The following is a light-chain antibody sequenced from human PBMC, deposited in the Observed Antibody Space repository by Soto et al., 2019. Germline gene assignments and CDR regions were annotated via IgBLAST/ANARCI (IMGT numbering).Light chain of an antibody. Sequence: LTGTDRTGDTNTGRASQSISRWLAWYQPKPGKAPKLLIHGATKLPSGVPSRFSGSGSGTDFTLTINSLQPEDFSTYYCLQDYNSPFTFGGGTKVDIK. V-gene: IGKV1-6*01. CDR2: GAT. CDR1: QSISRW. J-gene: IGKJ4*01. CDR3: LQDYNSPFT.